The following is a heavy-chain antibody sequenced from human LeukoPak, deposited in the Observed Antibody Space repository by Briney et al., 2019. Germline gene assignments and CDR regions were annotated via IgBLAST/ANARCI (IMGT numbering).Heavy chain of an antibody. CDR1: GSSISSYY. J-gene: IGHJ2*01. CDR3: ASSFQAYDYQLLPPSYWYFDL. D-gene: IGHD2-2*01. Sequence: SETLSLTCTVSGSSISSYYWSWIRQPPGKGLEWIGYIYYSGSTNYNPSLKSRVTISVDTSKNQFSLKLSSVTAADTAVYYCASSFQAYDYQLLPPSYWYFDLWGRGTLVTVSS. CDR2: IYYSGST. V-gene: IGHV4-59*01.